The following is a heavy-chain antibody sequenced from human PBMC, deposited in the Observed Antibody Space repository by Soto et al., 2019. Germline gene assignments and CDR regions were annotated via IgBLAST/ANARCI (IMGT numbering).Heavy chain of an antibody. CDR2: INPGDSDI. CDR1: GYSFTTYW. J-gene: IGHJ6*02. CDR3: ARHEQFYYYYYGMDV. Sequence: PWESLKISCKASGYSFTTYWIAWVRQVPGKGLEWMGIINPGDSDIRYSPSFQGQVTISADNSISTAYLQWSSLKASDTAMYYCARHEQFYYYYYGMDVWGQGTAVTVSS. D-gene: IGHD4-4*01. V-gene: IGHV5-51*01.